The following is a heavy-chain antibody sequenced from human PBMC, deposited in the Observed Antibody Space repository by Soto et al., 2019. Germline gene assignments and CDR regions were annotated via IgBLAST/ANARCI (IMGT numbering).Heavy chain of an antibody. D-gene: IGHD3-22*01. Sequence: RLSCVASGFTFSLYTMVWVRRAPGKGLEWVSSISSSSSYIYYADSLKGRFSISRDNAKNSLYLQMDSLRVEDTATYFCVRARATDSRPDYWGQGSLVTVSS. J-gene: IGHJ4*02. CDR1: GFTFSLYT. CDR2: ISSSSSYI. V-gene: IGHV3-21*01. CDR3: VRARATDSRPDY.